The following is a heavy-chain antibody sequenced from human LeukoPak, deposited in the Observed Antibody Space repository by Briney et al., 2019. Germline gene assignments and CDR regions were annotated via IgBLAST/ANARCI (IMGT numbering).Heavy chain of an antibody. D-gene: IGHD3-10*01. CDR2: ISYDGSNK. J-gene: IGHJ4*02. V-gene: IGHV3-30-3*01. Sequence: GRSLRLSCAASGFTFSSYAMHWVRQAPGKGLEWVAVISYDGSNKYYADSVKGRFTISRDNSKNTLYLQMNSLRAEDTAVYYCAKDGVVRGLGPYYFDSWGQGSLVTVSS. CDR1: GFTFSSYA. CDR3: AKDGVVRGLGPYYFDS.